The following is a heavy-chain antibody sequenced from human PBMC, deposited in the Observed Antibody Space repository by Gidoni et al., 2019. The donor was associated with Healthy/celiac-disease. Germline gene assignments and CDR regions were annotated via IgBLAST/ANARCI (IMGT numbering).Heavy chain of an antibody. CDR3: ARTVQVWLAPVYYFDY. J-gene: IGHJ4*02. D-gene: IGHD6-19*01. CDR2: IDWDDDK. Sequence: QVTLRESGPALVKPTQTLTLTCTFSGFSLSTSGMCVSWIRQPPGKALEWLARIDWDDDKYYSTSLKTRLTISKDTSKNQVVLTMTNMDPVDTATYYCARTVQVWLAPVYYFDYWGQGTLVTVSS. V-gene: IGHV2-70*15. CDR1: GFSLSTSGMC.